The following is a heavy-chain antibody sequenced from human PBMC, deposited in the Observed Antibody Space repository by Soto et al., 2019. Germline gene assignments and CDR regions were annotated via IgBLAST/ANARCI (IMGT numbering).Heavy chain of an antibody. CDR2: IIPFLNIS. CDR1: GGTFSTFT. J-gene: IGHJ5*02. D-gene: IGHD2-21*01. Sequence: QVQLVQSGADVKKPGSSVKVSCKTFGGTFSTFTLSWVRQAPGQGLFWMGSIIPFLNISIIEATFLGRLTITAHESTSTAYMEMGSLTRDDTAIYFCATLRAQNDHWGHGTQITVSS. CDR3: ATLRAQNDH. V-gene: IGHV1-69*09.